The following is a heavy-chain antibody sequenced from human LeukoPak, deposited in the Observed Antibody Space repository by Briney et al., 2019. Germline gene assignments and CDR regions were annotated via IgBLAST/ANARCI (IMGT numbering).Heavy chain of an antibody. D-gene: IGHD5-18*01. CDR3: ARASGDIVETATMGSY. CDR2: FSSSSSSS. J-gene: IGHJ4*02. V-gene: IGHV3-21*01. Sequence: GGSLRLSCAASGFTFSSYSMNWVRQAPGKGLEWVSSFSSSSSSSYYADPVKGRFTFSEANAKNSLYLQMNRLRAEDTAVYYCARASGDIVETATMGSYWGQGTLVTVSS. CDR1: GFTFSSYS.